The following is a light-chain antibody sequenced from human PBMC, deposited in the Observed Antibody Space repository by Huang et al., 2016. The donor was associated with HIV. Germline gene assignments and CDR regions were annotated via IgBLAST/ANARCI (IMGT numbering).Light chain of an antibody. Sequence: IQMTQSPSSLSASVGDSVTITCRASQNFSSYLNWYQQQPGEAPRLLIYSASSLHSWVPSRFRGSGSCTDFTLTISSLQPEDFATYYCQQSYSKPYTFGQGTKLEIK. CDR1: QNFSSY. CDR3: QQSYSKPYT. CDR2: SAS. J-gene: IGKJ2*01. V-gene: IGKV1-39*01.